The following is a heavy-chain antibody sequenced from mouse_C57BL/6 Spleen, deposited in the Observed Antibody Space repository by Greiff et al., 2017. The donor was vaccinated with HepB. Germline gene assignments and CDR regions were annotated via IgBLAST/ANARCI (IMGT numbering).Heavy chain of an antibody. CDR3: ARSGSYDYDGAWFAY. D-gene: IGHD2-4*01. CDR2: IHPNSGST. Sequence: QVQLQQPGAELVKPGASVKLSCKASGYTFTSYWMHWVKQRPGQGLEWIGMIHPNSGSTNYNEKFKSKATLTVDKSSSIAYMQLSSLTSEDSAVYYCARSGSYDYDGAWFAYWGQGTLVTVSA. CDR1: GYTFTSYW. V-gene: IGHV1-64*01. J-gene: IGHJ3*01.